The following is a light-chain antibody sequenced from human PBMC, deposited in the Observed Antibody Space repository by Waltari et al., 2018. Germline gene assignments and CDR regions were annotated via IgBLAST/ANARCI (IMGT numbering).Light chain of an antibody. CDR1: SSDVGGYNY. V-gene: IGLV2-14*03. CDR2: DVS. J-gene: IGLJ2*01. Sequence: QSALTQAASVSGSPGQSITISCTGSSSDVGGYNYVSWYQQHPGKAPKLIIYDVSNRPSGVSNRSSGSKSGNTASLTISGLQAEDEADYYCSSYISSSTLELFGGGTSLTVL. CDR3: SSYISSSTLEL.